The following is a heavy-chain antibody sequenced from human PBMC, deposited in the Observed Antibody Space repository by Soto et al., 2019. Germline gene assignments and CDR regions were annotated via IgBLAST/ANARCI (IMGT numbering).Heavy chain of an antibody. CDR1: GFTFSDYY. J-gene: IGHJ6*03. CDR3: ARDLSGYDSYYYYMDV. Sequence: GGCLRLSCAASGFTFSDYYMSWIRPPPGKGLEWVAYISSSSSEKYYVDSVKGRFTISRDNAKNSLYLQMNSLRAEDTAVYYCARDLSGYDSYYYYMDVWGKGTTVTVSS. CDR2: ISSSSSEK. D-gene: IGHD5-12*01. V-gene: IGHV3-11*06.